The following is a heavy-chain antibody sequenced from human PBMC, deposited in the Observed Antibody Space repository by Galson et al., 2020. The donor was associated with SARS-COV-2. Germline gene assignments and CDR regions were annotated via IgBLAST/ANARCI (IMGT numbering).Heavy chain of an antibody. CDR1: GSSITSSSYY. Sequence: SETLSLTCTVPGSSITSSSYYWGWIRQPPGKGLEWTGSIYYSGSTYYNPSLKRRVTISGDTSKNQFSLKLSSVTAADTAVYYCARLSGNNLGPSGYSFAWGQGTLVTVSS. D-gene: IGHD3-3*01. CDR3: ARLSGNNLGPSGYSFA. CDR2: IYYSGST. J-gene: IGHJ5*02. V-gene: IGHV4-39*01.